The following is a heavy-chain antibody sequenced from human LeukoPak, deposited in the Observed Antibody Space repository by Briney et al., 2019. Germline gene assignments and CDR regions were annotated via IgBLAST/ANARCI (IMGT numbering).Heavy chain of an antibody. CDR2: VNGVGST. D-gene: IGHD3-10*01. CDR3: ARFRGDV. CDR1: GFTVSSSL. V-gene: IGHV3-66*01. Sequence: GGSLRLSCAASGFTVSSSLMSWVRQAPGKGLEWVSVVNGVGSTYYADSVKGRFIISRENSKNTLHLQMNSLRAEDTAVYYCARFRGDVWGQGTTVTVSS. J-gene: IGHJ6*02.